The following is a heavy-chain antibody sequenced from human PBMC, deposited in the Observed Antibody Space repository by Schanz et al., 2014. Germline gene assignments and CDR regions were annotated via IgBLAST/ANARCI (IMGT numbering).Heavy chain of an antibody. Sequence: VHLLESGGGLVQPGGSLRLSCSASGFTFSIYAMHWVRQAPGKGLEYVSAISHDGYSTYYADSVKGRFTISRDNSKNTLYLQMNSLRPEDTAVYYCAKYRGYYRVSGSYRELEYWGQGTLVTVSS. J-gene: IGHJ4*02. CDR2: ISHDGYST. V-gene: IGHV3-64*04. CDR1: GFTFSIYA. CDR3: AKYRGYYRVSGSYRELEY. D-gene: IGHD3-10*01.